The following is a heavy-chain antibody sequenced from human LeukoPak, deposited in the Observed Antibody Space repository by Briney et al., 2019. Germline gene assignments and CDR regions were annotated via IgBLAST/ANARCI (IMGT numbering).Heavy chain of an antibody. CDR2: IYTSGST. Sequence: SETLSLTCTVSGGSISSSSYYWGWIRKPPGKGLEWIGRIYTSGSTNYNPSLKSRVTISVDTSKNQFSLKLSSVTAADTAVYYCATGPYCSSTSCYRPTNAFDIWGQGTMVTVSS. CDR3: ATGPYCSSTSCYRPTNAFDI. V-gene: IGHV4-39*07. D-gene: IGHD2-2*01. CDR1: GGSISSSSYY. J-gene: IGHJ3*02.